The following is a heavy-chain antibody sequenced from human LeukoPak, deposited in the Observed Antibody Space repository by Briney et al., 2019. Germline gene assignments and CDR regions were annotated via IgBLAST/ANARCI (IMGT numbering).Heavy chain of an antibody. CDR3: ARRVGVALDY. D-gene: IGHD2-21*01. CDR1: GYSISSGYY. V-gene: IGHV4-38-2*02. Sequence: SETLSLTCTVSGYSISSGYYWGWIRQPPWKGLEWIGSIYHSGSTYYNPSLKSRVTISVDTSKNQFSLKLSSVTAADTAVYYCARRVGVALDYWGQGTLVTVSS. J-gene: IGHJ4*02. CDR2: IYHSGST.